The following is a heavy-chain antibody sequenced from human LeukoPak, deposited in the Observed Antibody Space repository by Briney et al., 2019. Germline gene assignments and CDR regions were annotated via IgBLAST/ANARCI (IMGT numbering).Heavy chain of an antibody. CDR1: GFTFSTYS. J-gene: IGHJ4*02. D-gene: IGHD1-26*01. CDR3: ARDPFGGSDY. V-gene: IGHV3-48*02. Sequence: GGSLRLSCVASGFTFSTYSMNWVRQAPGKGLEWVSYISSSSSATYYADSVKGRFTISRDYAKNSLYVQMNSLRDEDTAVYYCARDPFGGSDYWGQGTLVTVSS. CDR2: ISSSSSAT.